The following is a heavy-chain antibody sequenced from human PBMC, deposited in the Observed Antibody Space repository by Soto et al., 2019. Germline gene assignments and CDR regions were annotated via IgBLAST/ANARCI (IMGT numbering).Heavy chain of an antibody. J-gene: IGHJ6*02. CDR2: ISAYNGNT. Sequence: QVQLVQSGAEVKKPGASVKVSCKASGYTFTSYGISWVRQAPGQGLEWMGWISAYNGNTNYAQKFQGRVTITADESTSTAYMELSSLRSEDTAVYYCASPGAGSGSYDDYYYGMDVWGQGTTVTVSS. D-gene: IGHD3-10*01. CDR3: ASPGAGSGSYDDYYYGMDV. CDR1: GYTFTSYG. V-gene: IGHV1-18*04.